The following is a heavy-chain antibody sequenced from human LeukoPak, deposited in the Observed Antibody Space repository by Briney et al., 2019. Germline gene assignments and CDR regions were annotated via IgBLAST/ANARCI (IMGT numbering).Heavy chain of an antibody. CDR2: IYSGGNT. J-gene: IGHJ3*02. CDR3: ARDLGRDSFDI. CDR1: GFTVSSIH. D-gene: IGHD2-15*01. V-gene: IGHV3-53*01. Sequence: PGGSLRLSCGASGFTVSSIHMSWVRQAPGEGLEWVSVIYSGGNTYYADSVKGRFTISRDNSKNTLYLQMNNLRAEDTAVYYCARDLGRDSFDIWGQGTKVTVSS.